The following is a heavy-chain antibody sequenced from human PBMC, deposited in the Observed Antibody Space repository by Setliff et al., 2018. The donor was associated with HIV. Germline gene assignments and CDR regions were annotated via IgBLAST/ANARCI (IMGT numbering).Heavy chain of an antibody. CDR1: GGSVSSVNYY. J-gene: IGHJ4*02. CDR3: ARGPPFAY. CDR2: IHYTGCT. Sequence: SETLSLTCSVSGGSVSSVNYYWSWIRQPPGKGLEWIGYIHYTGCTTYNPSLKSRLTISIDTSKNQFSLKLTSVTADDTGIYYCARGPPFAYWGQGLLVTVSS. V-gene: IGHV4-61*01.